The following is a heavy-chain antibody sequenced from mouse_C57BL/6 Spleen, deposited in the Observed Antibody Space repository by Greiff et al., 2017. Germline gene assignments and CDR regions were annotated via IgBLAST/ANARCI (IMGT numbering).Heavy chain of an antibody. CDR3: ARRGIYYDYDFDY. J-gene: IGHJ2*01. CDR1: GYTFTSYW. Sequence: VQLQQPGAELVKPGASVKLSCKASGYTFTSYWMQWVKQRPGQGLEWIGEIDPSDSYTNYNQKFKGKAKLTVDTSSSTAYMQLSSLTSEDSAVYYCARRGIYYDYDFDYWGQGTTLTVSS. V-gene: IGHV1-50*01. CDR2: IDPSDSYT. D-gene: IGHD2-4*01.